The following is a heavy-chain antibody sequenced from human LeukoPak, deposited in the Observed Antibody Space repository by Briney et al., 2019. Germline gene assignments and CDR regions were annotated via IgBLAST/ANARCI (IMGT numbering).Heavy chain of an antibody. CDR2: INPSGGST. CDR1: GYTFTSYY. CDR3: AREFGSQVDTAMVMSFDY. V-gene: IGHV1-46*01. Sequence: DSVKVSCKASGYTFTSYYMHWVRQPPGQGLEWMGIINPSGGSTSYAQKFQGRVTMTRDTSTSTVYMELSSLRSEDTAVYYCAREFGSQVDTAMVMSFDYWGQGTLVTVSS. J-gene: IGHJ4*02. D-gene: IGHD5-18*01.